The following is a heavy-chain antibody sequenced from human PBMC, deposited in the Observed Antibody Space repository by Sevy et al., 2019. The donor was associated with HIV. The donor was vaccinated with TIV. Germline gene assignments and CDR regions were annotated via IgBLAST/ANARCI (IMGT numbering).Heavy chain of an antibody. CDR2: IYSYGEP. J-gene: IGHJ3*02. CDR3: ARSMEQQLDAFDI. V-gene: IGHV4-39*01. CDR1: GASIRDSSYY. D-gene: IGHD6-13*01. Sequence: SETLSLTCAVSGASIRDSSYYWAWIRQPPGKGLEWIGNIYSYGEPYSNPSLKSRVTISVDTSKNQFSLSLTSVTAADTAIYFCARSMEQQLDAFDIWGQGTMVTVSS.